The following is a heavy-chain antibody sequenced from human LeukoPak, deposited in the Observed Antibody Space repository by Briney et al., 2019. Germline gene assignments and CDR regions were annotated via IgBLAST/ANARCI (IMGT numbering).Heavy chain of an antibody. CDR3: ARVTGYMTEDYFDY. D-gene: IGHD6-13*01. V-gene: IGHV4-59*01. Sequence: SETLSLTCTVSGGSISSYYWSWIRQPPGKGLEWIGFIHYSGSTHYNPSLKSRVTISVDTSKNQFSLRLSSVTAADTAVYYCARVTGYMTEDYFDYWGQGTLITVSS. J-gene: IGHJ4*02. CDR2: IHYSGST. CDR1: GGSISSYY.